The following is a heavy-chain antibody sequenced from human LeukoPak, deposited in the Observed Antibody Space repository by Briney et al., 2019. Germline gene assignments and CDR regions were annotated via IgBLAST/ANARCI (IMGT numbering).Heavy chain of an antibody. Sequence: PSETLSLTCTVSGGSISSGGYYWSWIRQPPGKGLEWIGYIYHSGSTYYNPSLKSRVTISVDRSKNQFSLKLSSVTAADTAVYYCARGGNNWNYPYYFDYWGQGTLVTVSS. V-gene: IGHV4-30-2*01. D-gene: IGHD1-7*01. CDR1: GGSISSGGYY. J-gene: IGHJ4*02. CDR3: ARGGNNWNYPYYFDY. CDR2: IYHSGST.